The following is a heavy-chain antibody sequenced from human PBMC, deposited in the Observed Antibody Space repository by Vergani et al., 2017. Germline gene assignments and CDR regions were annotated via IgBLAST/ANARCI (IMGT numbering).Heavy chain of an antibody. Sequence: QVQLVQSGSELKKPGASVKVSCTASGYTLSRYSIYWVRQAPGQGLEWMGWINTNTGNPAYAQGFAGRFVFSLDTSVSTAYLQISSLKAEDTAVYYCARDANYILFDSWGQGTLVTVSS. J-gene: IGHJ4*02. CDR2: INTNTGNP. CDR3: ARDANYILFDS. CDR1: GYTLSRYS. D-gene: IGHD4/OR15-4a*01. V-gene: IGHV7-4-1*02.